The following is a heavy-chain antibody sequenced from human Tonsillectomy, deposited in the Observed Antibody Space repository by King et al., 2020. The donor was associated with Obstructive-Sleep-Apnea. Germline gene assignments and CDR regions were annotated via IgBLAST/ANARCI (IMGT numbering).Heavy chain of an antibody. V-gene: IGHV5-51*01. CDR3: ARLSYCGDGCYFAY. CDR2: IYPADSNT. J-gene: IGHJ4*02. CDR1: GYSFTSYW. D-gene: IGHD2-21*02. Sequence: QPVQSGAEVKKSGESLKISCRGSGYSFTSYWITWVRQMPGKGLEWMGIIYPADSNTRYSPSFQGQVTFSVDKSISTAYLQWSSLSASDTATYYCARLSYCGDGCYFAYWGQGTLVTVSS.